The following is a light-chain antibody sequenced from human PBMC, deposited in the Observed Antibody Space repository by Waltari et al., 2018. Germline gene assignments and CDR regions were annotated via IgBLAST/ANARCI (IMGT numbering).Light chain of an antibody. J-gene: IGLJ3*02. CDR2: DFA. V-gene: IGLV2-14*03. CDR1: TSDVGGYDY. Sequence: QSALTQPGCVSGAPGQSITISCTGTTSDVGGYDYVSWYQHYPGEAPKLILYDFANRPSGVAKRFSGSKSGSTASLTISGLQAEDEALYYCTSKTTSNTLVFGGGTKVTVL. CDR3: TSKTTSNTLV.